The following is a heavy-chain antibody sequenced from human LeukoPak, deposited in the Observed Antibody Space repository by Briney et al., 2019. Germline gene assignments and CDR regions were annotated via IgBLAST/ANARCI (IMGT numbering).Heavy chain of an antibody. D-gene: IGHD1-26*01. CDR1: GYTFAGYY. V-gene: IGHV1-2*02. CDR3: ARGMYSGSYFRYEF. CDR2: INPNSGGT. J-gene: IGHJ4*02. Sequence: GASVKVSCKASGYTFAGYYMHWVRQAPGQGLEWMGWINPNSGGTNYAQKFQGRVTMTRDKSIRTAYMELRSLRSDDTAIYYCARGMYSGSYFRYEFWGQGTLVTVSS.